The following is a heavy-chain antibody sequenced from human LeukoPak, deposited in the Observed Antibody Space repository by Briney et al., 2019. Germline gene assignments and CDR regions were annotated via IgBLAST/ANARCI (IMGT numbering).Heavy chain of an antibody. CDR2: IVVGSGNT. D-gene: IGHD3-9*01. CDR3: AAESPVDILTGHA. Sequence: ASVKVSCKASGFTFTSSAMQWVRQARGQRLEWIGWIVVGSGNTNYAQKFQERVTITRDMSTSTAYMELSSLRSEDTAVYYCAAESPVDILTGHAWGKGTTVTISS. CDR1: GFTFTSSA. J-gene: IGHJ6*04. V-gene: IGHV1-58*02.